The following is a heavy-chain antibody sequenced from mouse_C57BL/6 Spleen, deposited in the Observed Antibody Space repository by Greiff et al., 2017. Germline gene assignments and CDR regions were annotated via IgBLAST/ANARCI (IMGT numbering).Heavy chain of an antibody. Sequence: VQLVESGPELVKPGASVKISCKASGYAFSSSWMNWVKQRPGKGLEWIGRIYPGDGDTNYNGKFKGKATLTADKSSSTAYMQLSSLTSEDSAVYFCAYYSNYYAMDYWGQGTSVTVSS. J-gene: IGHJ4*01. CDR2: IYPGDGDT. CDR3: AYYSNYYAMDY. D-gene: IGHD2-5*01. V-gene: IGHV1-82*01. CDR1: GYAFSSSW.